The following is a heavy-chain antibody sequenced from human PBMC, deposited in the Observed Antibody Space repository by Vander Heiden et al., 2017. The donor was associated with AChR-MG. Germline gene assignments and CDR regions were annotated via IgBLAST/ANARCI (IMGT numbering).Heavy chain of an antibody. CDR1: GFTLSSYA. J-gene: IGHJ4*02. D-gene: IGHD2-15*01. V-gene: IGHV3-30-3*01. CDR3: ARADIVVVVAATRGSLDY. CDR2: ISYDGSNK. Sequence: QVQLVESGGGVVQPGRSLRLSCAASGFTLSSYAMHWVRQAPGKGLEWVAVISYDGSNKYYADSVKGRFTISRDNSKNTLYLQMNSLRAEDTAVYYCARADIVVVVAATRGSLDYWGQGTLVTVSS.